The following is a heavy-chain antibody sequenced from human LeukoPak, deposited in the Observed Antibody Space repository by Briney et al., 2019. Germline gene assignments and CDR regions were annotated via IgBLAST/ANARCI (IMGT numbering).Heavy chain of an antibody. J-gene: IGHJ4*02. CDR1: GFTFTDSA. D-gene: IGHD4-17*01. Sequence: GGSLRLSCAGSGFTFTDSAINWARQAPGKGLEWVSSINNIATHSYYAASVKGRFSISRDDAKNSVYLQMHSLRAEDTAIYYCARDPTRYLRYGYFDYWGQGAQVTVSS. V-gene: IGHV3-21*01. CDR3: ARDPTRYLRYGYFDY. CDR2: INNIATHS.